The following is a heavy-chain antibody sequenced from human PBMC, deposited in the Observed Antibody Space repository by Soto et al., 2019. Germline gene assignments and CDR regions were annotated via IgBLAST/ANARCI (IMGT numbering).Heavy chain of an antibody. CDR2: IWYDGSNK. Sequence: PXRSRRLSWLACGFTLHKFAGPGARHARGKGLGWVGVIWYDGSNKYYADSVKGRFTISRDNSENTLCRQMNSVRSADTAVYYFAGDFYANSGYYYGMDYWGQGRLVTVSS. CDR3: AGDFYANSGYYYGMDY. D-gene: IGHD3-22*01. J-gene: IGHJ4*02. V-gene: IGHV3-33*01. CDR1: GFTLHKFA.